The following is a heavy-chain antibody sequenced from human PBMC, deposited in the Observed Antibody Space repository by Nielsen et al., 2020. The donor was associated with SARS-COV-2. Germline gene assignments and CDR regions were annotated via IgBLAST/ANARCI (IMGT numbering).Heavy chain of an antibody. J-gene: IGHJ6*02. CDR2: INTNTGNP. CDR3: ARLATYYYDDSAYYPGYYYGMDV. V-gene: IGHV7-4-1*02. D-gene: IGHD3-22*01. Sequence: WVRQAPGQGLEWMGWINTNTGNPTYAQGFTGRFVFSFDTSVSTAHLQISGLKAEDTAVYYCARLATYYYDDSAYYPGYYYGMDVWGQGTTVTV.